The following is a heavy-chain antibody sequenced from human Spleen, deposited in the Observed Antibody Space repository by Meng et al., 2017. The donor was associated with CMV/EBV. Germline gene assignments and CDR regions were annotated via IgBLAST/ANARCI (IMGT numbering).Heavy chain of an antibody. V-gene: IGHV4-31*02. Sequence: SGGSISSGVFYWSWIRQHPGKGLEWIGYISYSGFTYYDPSLKSRVTISVDTSKNQFSLNLSSVTAADTAVYYCARARGQDGTGFFDYWGQGTPVTVSS. J-gene: IGHJ4*02. CDR1: GGSISSGVFY. CDR3: ARARGQDGTGFFDY. D-gene: IGHD2-8*02. CDR2: ISYSGFT.